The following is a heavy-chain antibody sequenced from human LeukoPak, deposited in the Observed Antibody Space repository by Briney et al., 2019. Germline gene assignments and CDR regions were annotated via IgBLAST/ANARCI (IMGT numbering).Heavy chain of an antibody. Sequence: GGSLRLSCAASGFTFNSYYMHWVRQAPGKGLVWVSRINEDGSGTTSADSVKGRFTISRDNAQNTLYLQMNSLRAEDTAVYYCVRESYTGSGSYAVWGQGTLVTVSS. V-gene: IGHV3-74*03. J-gene: IGHJ4*02. CDR3: VRESYTGSGSYAV. D-gene: IGHD3-10*01. CDR1: GFTFNSYY. CDR2: INEDGSGT.